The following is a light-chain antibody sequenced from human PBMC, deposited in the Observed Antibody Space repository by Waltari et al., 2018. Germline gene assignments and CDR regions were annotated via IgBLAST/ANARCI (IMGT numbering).Light chain of an antibody. CDR2: DVN. CDR1: SSDVGGHDY. V-gene: IGLV2-14*03. CDR3: SSYSTSSSLIL. Sequence: QSALSQPASVSGSPGQSITISCTGASSDVGGHDYVSWYQPHPGTATKLIIRDVNNRPSGLPKRFSGSNSGKTASLTISGLQAEDEADYYCSSYSTSSSLILFGEGTKVTVL. J-gene: IGLJ2*01.